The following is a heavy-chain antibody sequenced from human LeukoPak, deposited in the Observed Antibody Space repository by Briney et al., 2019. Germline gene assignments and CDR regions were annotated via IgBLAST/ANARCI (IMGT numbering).Heavy chain of an antibody. CDR2: IYTSGST. Sequence: SETLSLTCTVSGGSISSGSYYWSWIRQPAGKGLEWIGRIYTSGSTNYNPSLKSRVTISVDTSKNQFSLKLSSVTAADTAVYYCATAVRGVIRSFDYWGQGTLVTVSS. CDR3: ATAVRGVIRSFDY. V-gene: IGHV4-61*02. D-gene: IGHD3-10*01. CDR1: GGSISSGSYY. J-gene: IGHJ4*02.